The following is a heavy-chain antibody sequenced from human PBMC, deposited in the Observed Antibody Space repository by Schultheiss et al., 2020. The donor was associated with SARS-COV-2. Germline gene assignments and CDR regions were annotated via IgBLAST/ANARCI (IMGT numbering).Heavy chain of an antibody. Sequence: SETLSLTCTVSGGSISSSSYYWGWIRQPPGKGLEWIGSIYYSGSTYYNPSLKSRVTISVDTSKNQFSLKLSSVTAADTAVYYCARLTYYYDSSGYYYHFDYWGQGTLVTVSS. CDR3: ARLTYYYDSSGYYYHFDY. J-gene: IGHJ4*02. CDR1: GGSISSSSYY. V-gene: IGHV4-39*01. D-gene: IGHD3-22*01. CDR2: IYYSGST.